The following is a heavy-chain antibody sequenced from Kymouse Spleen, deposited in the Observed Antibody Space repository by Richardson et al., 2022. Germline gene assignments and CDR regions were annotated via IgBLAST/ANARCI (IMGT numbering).Heavy chain of an antibody. Sequence: QVQLVESGGGVVQPGRSLRLSCAASGFTFSSYGMHWVRQAPGKGLEWVAVISYDGSNKYYADSVKGRFTISRDNSKNTLYLQMNSLRAEDTAVYYCAKERYSGYEGYYYYGMDVWGQGTTVTVSS. D-gene: IGHD5-12*01. CDR2: ISYDGSNK. CDR1: GFTFSSYG. V-gene: IGHV3-30*18. J-gene: IGHJ6*02. CDR3: AKERYSGYEGYYYYGMDV.